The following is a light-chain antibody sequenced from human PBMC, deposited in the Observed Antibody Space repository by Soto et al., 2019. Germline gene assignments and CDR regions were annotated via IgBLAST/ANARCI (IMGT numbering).Light chain of an antibody. CDR1: RGSIASNF. CDR2: EDD. V-gene: IGLV6-57*04. J-gene: IGLJ3*02. CDR3: QSYDTGNRGV. Sequence: NFMLTQPHSVSESPGKTVTISCTRSRGSIASNFVQWFLQRPGSAPTAVIYEDDQRPSGVPDRFSGSIDKTSESASLTISGLQPEDEADYYCQSYDTGNRGVFGGGTKLTVL.